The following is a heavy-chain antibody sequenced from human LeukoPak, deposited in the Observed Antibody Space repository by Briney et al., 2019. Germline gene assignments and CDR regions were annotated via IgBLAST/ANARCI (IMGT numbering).Heavy chain of an antibody. V-gene: IGHV3-48*02. CDR2: ISSSSSTI. CDR3: ARGLPSFDY. CDR1: GFTFSDYS. D-gene: IGHD5-18*01. Sequence: GGSLRLSCAASGFTFSDYSMNWVRQAPGKGLEWVSYISSSSSTIYYADSVKGRFTISRDNAKNSLYLQMNSLRDGDTAVYYCARGLPSFDYWGQGTLVTVSS. J-gene: IGHJ4*02.